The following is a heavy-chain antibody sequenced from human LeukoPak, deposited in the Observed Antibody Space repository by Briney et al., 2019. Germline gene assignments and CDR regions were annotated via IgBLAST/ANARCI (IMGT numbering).Heavy chain of an antibody. CDR1: GYTFTSYG. J-gene: IGHJ3*02. CDR3: ARVPVDWSGYYAFDI. V-gene: IGHV1-18*01. Sequence: ASVKVSCKASGYTFTSYGISWVRQAPGQGLEWMGWISAYNGNTNYAQELQGRVTMTTDTSTSTAYMELRSLRSDDTAVYYCARVPVDWSGYYAFDIWGQGTMVTVSS. CDR2: ISAYNGNT. D-gene: IGHD3-3*01.